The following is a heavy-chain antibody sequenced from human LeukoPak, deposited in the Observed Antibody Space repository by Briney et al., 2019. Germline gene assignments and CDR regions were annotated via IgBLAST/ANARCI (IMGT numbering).Heavy chain of an antibody. CDR1: GFTFGTYS. Sequence: GGSLRLSCAPSGFTFGTYSMNWVRQAPGNGLEWVSSISSSSSYIYYADSVKGRFTISRDNAKNSLYLQMNSLRAEDTAVYYCAREYCRGGSCYSDAFDIWGQGTMVTVSS. CDR3: AREYCRGGSCYSDAFDI. V-gene: IGHV3-21*01. D-gene: IGHD2-15*01. CDR2: ISSSSSYI. J-gene: IGHJ3*02.